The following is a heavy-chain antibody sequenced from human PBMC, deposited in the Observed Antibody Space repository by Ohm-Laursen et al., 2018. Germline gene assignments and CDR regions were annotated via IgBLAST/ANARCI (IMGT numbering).Heavy chain of an antibody. J-gene: IGHJ4*02. V-gene: IGHV4-39*02. CDR3: TRDAYWGASDY. CDR2: IYYSGST. Sequence: SETLSLTCSVSGGSISSSSYCWGWIRQPPGKGLEWIGNIYYSGSTYYNPPLRSRVSISIHTSQNQFSLKLSSVTATDTAVYYCTRDAYWGASDYWGQGALVTVSS. D-gene: IGHD7-27*01. CDR1: GGSISSSSYC.